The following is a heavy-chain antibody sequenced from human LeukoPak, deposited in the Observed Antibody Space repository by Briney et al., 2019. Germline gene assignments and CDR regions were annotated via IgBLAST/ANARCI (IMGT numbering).Heavy chain of an antibody. CDR2: IYSGGDT. CDR1: GFTVTDNY. V-gene: IGHV3-53*01. J-gene: IGHJ4*02. CDR3: AKDLRGWYGGYYFDY. D-gene: IGHD6-19*01. Sequence: PGGSLRLSCAVSGFTVTDNYMSWVRQAPGKGLEWVSVIYSGGDTYYADSVKGRFTISRDNSKNTLYLQMNSLRAEDTAVYYCAKDLRGWYGGYYFDYWGQGTLVTVSS.